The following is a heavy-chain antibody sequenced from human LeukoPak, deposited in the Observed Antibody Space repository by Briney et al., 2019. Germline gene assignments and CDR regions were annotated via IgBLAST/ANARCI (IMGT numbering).Heavy chain of an antibody. D-gene: IGHD5-12*01. CDR3: AKDQGYSGYELFDY. J-gene: IGHJ4*02. CDR2: ISIDGINT. V-gene: IGHV3-23*01. CDR1: GFTFSNYA. Sequence: GGSLRLSCAASGFTFSNYAMSWVRQAPGKGLEWVSAISIDGINTYYADSVKGRFTISRDNSKNTLYLQVNSLRVEDTALYYCAKDQGYSGYELFDYWGQGTLVTVSS.